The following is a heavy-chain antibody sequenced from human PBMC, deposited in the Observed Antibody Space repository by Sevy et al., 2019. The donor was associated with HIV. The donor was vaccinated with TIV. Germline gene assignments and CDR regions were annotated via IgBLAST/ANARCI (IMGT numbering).Heavy chain of an antibody. J-gene: IGHJ3*02. CDR1: GYTFTSYA. V-gene: IGHV1-3*01. CDR2: INAGNGNT. Sequence: ASVKVSCKASGYTFTSYAMHWVRQAPGQRLEWMGWINAGNGNTKYSQKFQGRVTITRDTSASTAYMEMSSLRSEDTAVYYCASGRCSGGSCYYDAFDIWGQGTMVTVSS. CDR3: ASGRCSGGSCYYDAFDI. D-gene: IGHD2-15*01.